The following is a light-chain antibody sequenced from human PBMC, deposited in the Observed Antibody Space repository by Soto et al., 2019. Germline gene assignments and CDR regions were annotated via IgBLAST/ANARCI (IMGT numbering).Light chain of an antibody. V-gene: IGLV6-57*04. CDR1: SGSIASNY. CDR3: QYFDSSNSVL. Sequence: NFMLTQPHSVSESPGKTVTISCTHTSGSIASNYVQWYQQRPGSAPTTVIYEDDQRPSGVPDRFSGSIDASSDSASLTISGLKTEDEAVYYCQYFDSSNSVLFGGGTQLTVL. CDR2: EDD. J-gene: IGLJ2*01.